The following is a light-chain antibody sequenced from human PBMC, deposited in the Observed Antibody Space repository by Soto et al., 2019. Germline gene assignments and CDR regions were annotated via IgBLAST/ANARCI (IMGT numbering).Light chain of an antibody. J-gene: IGKJ4*01. CDR1: QSISSY. Sequence: IQMTQDPFTLAGYVGERVTIPWRASQSISSYLYWYQQKPGKAPKLMVFAAYSLQSGVPSRFSGSGSGTDFTLTISSLQPEDFATYYCQQSYSPPPTFGGGTKVDI. V-gene: IGKV1-39*01. CDR2: AAY. CDR3: QQSYSPPPT.